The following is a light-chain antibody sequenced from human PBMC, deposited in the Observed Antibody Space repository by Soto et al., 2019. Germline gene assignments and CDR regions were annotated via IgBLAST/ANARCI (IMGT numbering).Light chain of an antibody. CDR3: HQYGSSQT. V-gene: IGKV3-20*01. CDR2: GAS. J-gene: IGKJ1*01. CDR1: QTVGSSF. Sequence: EIVLTQSPGTLSLSPGERATLSCRASQTVGSSFLAWFQHKPGQAPRLLIYGASTRATGIPDRFSGSGSGTDFTLTISSLEPEDFAVYYCHQYGSSQTFGQGTKVEIK.